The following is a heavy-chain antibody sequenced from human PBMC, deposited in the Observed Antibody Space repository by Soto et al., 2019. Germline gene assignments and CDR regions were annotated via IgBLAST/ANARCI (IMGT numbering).Heavy chain of an antibody. D-gene: IGHD5-12*01. Sequence: GGSLRLSCAASGFTFSSYGMHWVRQAPGKGLEWVAVISYDGSNKYYADSVKGRFTISRDNSKNTLYLQMNSLRAEDTAVYYCAKVKTVATIIYDYWGQGPLVTVSS. CDR3: AKVKTVATIIYDY. J-gene: IGHJ4*02. CDR1: GFTFSSYG. V-gene: IGHV3-30*18. CDR2: ISYDGSNK.